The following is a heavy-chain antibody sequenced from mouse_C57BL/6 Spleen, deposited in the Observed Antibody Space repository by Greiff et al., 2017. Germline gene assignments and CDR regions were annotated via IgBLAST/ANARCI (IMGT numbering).Heavy chain of an antibody. Sequence: EVQVVESGGGLVQPGGSLSLSCAASGFTFTDYYMSWVRQPSGKALEWLGFIRTKADGYTTDYSASVKGRFTISRDNSHSILYLHMNALRAEDSATSYGARCAMDYWGQESSRTVSS. J-gene: IGHJ4*01. V-gene: IGHV7-3*01. CDR2: IRTKADGYTT. CDR1: GFTFTDYY. CDR3: ARCAMDY.